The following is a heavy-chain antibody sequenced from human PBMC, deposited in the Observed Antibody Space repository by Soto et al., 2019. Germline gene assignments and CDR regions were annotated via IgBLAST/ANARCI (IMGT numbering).Heavy chain of an antibody. J-gene: IGHJ6*03. CDR1: GFIFSDYY. CDR3: ARENYYKVDV. V-gene: IGHV3-11*05. Sequence: QVQLVESGGGLVKPGGSLRLSCAASGFIFSDYYMTWIRQSPGKGLEWISYISNSGITNYADSVKGRFTISSDNAKNSLYLQMDSLRAEVTAVYYCARENYYKVDVWGQGTTFTVSS. CDR2: ISNSGIT.